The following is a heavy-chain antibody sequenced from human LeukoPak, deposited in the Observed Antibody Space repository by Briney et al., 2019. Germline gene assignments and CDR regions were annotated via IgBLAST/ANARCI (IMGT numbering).Heavy chain of an antibody. V-gene: IGHV1-46*01. D-gene: IGHD2-2*01. J-gene: IGHJ5*02. Sequence: ASVKVSCKASGYTFTSYYMHWVRQAPGQGLGWMGIINPSGGSTSYAQKFQGRVTMTRDTSTSTVYMELSSLRFEDTAVYYCARDYVVVPAAIGWFDPWGQGTLVTVSS. CDR1: GYTFTSYY. CDR2: INPSGGST. CDR3: ARDYVVVPAAIGWFDP.